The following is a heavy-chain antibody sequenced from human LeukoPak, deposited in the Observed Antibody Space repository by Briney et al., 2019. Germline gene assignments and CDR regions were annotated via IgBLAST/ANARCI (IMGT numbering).Heavy chain of an antibody. CDR3: ARSPFVGGVGATSWYFAL. Sequence: SETLSLACTVSGASITSYYWTWIRQPPGKELEWIGNIYSSANINFNPSLKSRVTISLDASKSHFSLKLNSVSAADTAIYYCARSPFVGGVGATSWYFALWGRGALVTVSS. V-gene: IGHV4-4*09. CDR2: IYSSANI. J-gene: IGHJ2*01. CDR1: GASITSYY. D-gene: IGHD1-26*01.